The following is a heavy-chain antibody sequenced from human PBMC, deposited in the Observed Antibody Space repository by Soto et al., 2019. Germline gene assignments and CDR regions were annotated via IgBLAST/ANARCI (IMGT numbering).Heavy chain of an antibody. D-gene: IGHD3-10*01. CDR3: ARWRGQGIGDAFDI. Sequence: GGSLRLSCAASGFTFSSYAMHWVRQAPGKGLEYVSAISSNGGSTYYANSVKGRFTISRDNSKNTLYLQMGSLRAEDMAVYYVARWRGQGIGDAFDIWGQGTMVTVSS. CDR1: GFTFSSYA. J-gene: IGHJ3*02. V-gene: IGHV3-64*01. CDR2: ISSNGGST.